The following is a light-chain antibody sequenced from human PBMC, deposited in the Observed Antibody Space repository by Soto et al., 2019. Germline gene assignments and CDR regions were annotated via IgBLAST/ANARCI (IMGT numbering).Light chain of an antibody. CDR3: QQCDTSRTWT. Sequence: EIVLTQSPGTLSVSPGERATLSCRASQSVSSNSLAWYQQKPGQAPRLLIYGASSRASGIPDRFSGSGSGTDFTLTISRLEPEDFAVYYCQQCDTSRTWTFGQGTKVDIK. CDR2: GAS. J-gene: IGKJ1*01. V-gene: IGKV3-20*01. CDR1: QSVSSNS.